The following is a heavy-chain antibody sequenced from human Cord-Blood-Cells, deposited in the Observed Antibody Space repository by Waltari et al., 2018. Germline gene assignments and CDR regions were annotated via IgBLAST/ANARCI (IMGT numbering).Heavy chain of an antibody. J-gene: IGHJ4*02. Sequence: QLQLQESGPGLVKPSETLSLTCTVSGGSISSSSYYWGWIRQPPGKGLEWIGSIYYSGSTYYNPSLKSRVTISVDTSKNQFSLKLSSVTAADTAVYYCARQNWACLGFDYWGQGTLVTVSS. V-gene: IGHV4-39*07. D-gene: IGHD7-27*01. CDR2: IYYSGST. CDR1: GGSISSSSYY. CDR3: ARQNWACLGFDY.